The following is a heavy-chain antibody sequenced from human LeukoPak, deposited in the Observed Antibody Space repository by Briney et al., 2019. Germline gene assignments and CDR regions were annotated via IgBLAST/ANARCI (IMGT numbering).Heavy chain of an antibody. V-gene: IGHV3-7*04. CDR1: GFTFSSSW. CDR3: ARHWEGVESDAFDI. J-gene: IGHJ3*02. Sequence: PGGSLRLSCAASGFTFSSSWMSWVRQARGKGLEWFANKRKDGSEKNYVDSVKGRFTISRDNAKNSLYLQMNNLRADDTDLYYCARHWEGVESDAFDIWGQGTMVTVSS. CDR2: KRKDGSEK. D-gene: IGHD1-26*01.